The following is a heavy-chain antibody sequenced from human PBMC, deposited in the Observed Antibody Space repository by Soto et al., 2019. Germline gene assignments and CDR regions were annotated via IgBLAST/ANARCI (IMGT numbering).Heavy chain of an antibody. Sequence: EVQLVESGGGLVQPGGSLRLSCAASGFTFGSHWMHWVRQAPGKGLVYVSRISSGGTTTNYAESVKGRFTISRDNARNTLYLQMNSLRVEDTAVYYCARFGTSYATSGFLYWGQGTPVTVSS. CDR2: ISSGGTTT. J-gene: IGHJ4*02. D-gene: IGHD3-22*01. CDR1: GFTFGSHW. CDR3: ARFGTSYATSGFLY. V-gene: IGHV3-74*01.